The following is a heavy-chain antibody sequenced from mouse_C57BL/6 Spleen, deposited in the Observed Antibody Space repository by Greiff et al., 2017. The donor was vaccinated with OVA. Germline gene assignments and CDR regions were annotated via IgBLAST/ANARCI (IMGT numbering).Heavy chain of an antibody. D-gene: IGHD1-1*01. Sequence: EVQLQESGPGLVKPSQSLSLTCSVTGYSITSGYYWNWIRQFPGNKLEWMGYISYDGSNNYNPSLKNRISITRDTSKNQFFLKLNSVTTEDTATYYCARDLTTVVAPYAMDYWGQGTSVTVSS. V-gene: IGHV3-6*01. CDR1: GYSITSGYY. CDR3: ARDLTTVVAPYAMDY. CDR2: ISYDGSN. J-gene: IGHJ4*01.